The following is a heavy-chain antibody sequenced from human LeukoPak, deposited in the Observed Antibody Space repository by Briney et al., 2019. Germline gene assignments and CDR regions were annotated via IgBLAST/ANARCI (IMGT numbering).Heavy chain of an antibody. J-gene: IGHJ4*02. CDR1: GFTFSSYS. D-gene: IGHD3-10*02. CDR3: ARDGDYDRSYRSGFDY. V-gene: IGHV3-48*04. Sequence: GGSLRLSCAASGFTFSSYSMNWVRQAPGKGLEWVSYISSSSSIIYYADSVKGRFTISRDNAKNSLYLQMDSLRAEDTALYFCARDGDYDRSYRSGFDYWGQGTLVTVSS. CDR2: ISSSSSII.